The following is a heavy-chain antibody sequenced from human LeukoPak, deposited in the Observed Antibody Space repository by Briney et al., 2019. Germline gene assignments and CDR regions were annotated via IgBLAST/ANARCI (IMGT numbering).Heavy chain of an antibody. J-gene: IGHJ4*02. V-gene: IGHV3-7*01. CDR3: VRSGSYFSK. Sequence: GGSLRLSCAAYGFIFSSHWMSWVRQAPGKGLEWVANINLDGNDKNYVDSVKGRFTISRDNAKNSLYLQMNSLRAEDTAMYYCVRSGSYFSKRGQGTLVTVSS. CDR1: GFIFSSHW. CDR2: INLDGNDK. D-gene: IGHD1-26*01.